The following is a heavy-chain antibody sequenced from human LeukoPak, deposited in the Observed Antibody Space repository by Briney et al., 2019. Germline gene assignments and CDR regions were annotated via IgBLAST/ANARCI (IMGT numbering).Heavy chain of an antibody. CDR3: ARDEVWFGELLNTRYYYYGMDV. CDR2: IKQDGSEK. V-gene: IGHV3-7*03. D-gene: IGHD3-10*01. CDR1: GFTFSSYW. Sequence: PGGSLRLSCAASGFTFSSYWMSWVRQAPGKGLEWVANIKQDGSEKYYVDSVKGRFTISRDNAKNSLYLQVNSLRAEDTAVYYCARDEVWFGELLNTRYYYYGMDVWGQGTTVTVSS. J-gene: IGHJ6*02.